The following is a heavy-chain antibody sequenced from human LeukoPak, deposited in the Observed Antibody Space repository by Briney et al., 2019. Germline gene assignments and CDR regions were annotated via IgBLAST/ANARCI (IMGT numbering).Heavy chain of an antibody. J-gene: IGHJ4*02. CDR1: LGTFSSYA. D-gene: IGHD6-19*01. Sequence: ASVKVSCKAPLGTFSSYAISWVRQAPGQGLEWMAELTPIFGTANYAQKCQGRVTITADESTSTAYMERSSLRSEDTAVYYCAARQPYSSVFDYWGQGTLVTVSS. CDR3: AARQPYSSVFDY. V-gene: IGHV1-69*01. CDR2: LTPIFGTA.